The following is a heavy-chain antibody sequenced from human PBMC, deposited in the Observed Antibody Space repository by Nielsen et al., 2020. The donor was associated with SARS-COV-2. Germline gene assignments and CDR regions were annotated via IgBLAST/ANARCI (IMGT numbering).Heavy chain of an antibody. V-gene: IGHV3-53*04. CDR1: GFTVSSNY. Sequence: GESLKTPCAASGFTVSSNYMSWVRQAPGKGLEWVSVIYSGGSTYYADSVKGRFTISRHNSKNTLYLQMNSLRAEDTAVYYCARVGAALDYWGQGTLVTVSS. D-gene: IGHD2-15*01. CDR3: ARVGAALDY. J-gene: IGHJ4*02. CDR2: IYSGGST.